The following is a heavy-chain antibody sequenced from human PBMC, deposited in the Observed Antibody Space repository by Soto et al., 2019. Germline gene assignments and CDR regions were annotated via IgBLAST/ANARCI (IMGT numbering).Heavy chain of an antibody. CDR3: ARDPLDYYGSGSSHFDY. V-gene: IGHV3-21*01. CDR2: ISSSSSYI. J-gene: IGHJ4*02. Sequence: PGGSLRLSCAASGFTFSSYSMNWVRQAPGKGLEWVSSISSSSSYIYYADSVKGRFTISRDNAKNSLYLQMNSLRAEDTAVYYCARDPLDYYGSGSSHFDYWGQGTLVTVSS. CDR1: GFTFSSYS. D-gene: IGHD3-10*01.